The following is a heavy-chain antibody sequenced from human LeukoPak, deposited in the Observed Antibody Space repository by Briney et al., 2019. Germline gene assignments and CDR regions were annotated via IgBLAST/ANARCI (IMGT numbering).Heavy chain of an antibody. CDR2: MNPNSGNT. D-gene: IGHD2-2*01. Sequence: ASVTVSCKASGYTFTSYDINWARQATGQGLEWMGWMNPNSGNTGYAQKFQGRVTMTRNTSISTAYMELSSLRSEDTAVYYCARGRGRRRSTSNQLDPWGQGTLVTVSS. CDR3: ARGRGRRRSTSNQLDP. CDR1: GYTFTSYD. J-gene: IGHJ5*02. V-gene: IGHV1-8*01.